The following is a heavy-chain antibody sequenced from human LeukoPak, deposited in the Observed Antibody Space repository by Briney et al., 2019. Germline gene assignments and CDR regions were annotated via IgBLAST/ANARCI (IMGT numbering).Heavy chain of an antibody. CDR2: ISGSGGST. CDR1: GFTFSSYA. J-gene: IGHJ4*02. V-gene: IGHV3-23*01. CDR3: ARPREQQLVYFDY. Sequence: GGSLRLSCAASGFTFSSYAMSWVRQAPGKGLEWVSAISGSGGSTYYADSVKGRFTISRDNSKNTLYLQMNSLRAEDTAVYYCARPREQQLVYFDYWGQGTLVTVSS. D-gene: IGHD6-13*01.